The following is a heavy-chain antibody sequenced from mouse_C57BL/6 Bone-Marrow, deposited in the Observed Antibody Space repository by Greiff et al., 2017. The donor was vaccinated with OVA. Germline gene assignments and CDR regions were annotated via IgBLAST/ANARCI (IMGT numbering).Heavy chain of an antibody. V-gene: IGHV1-69*01. Sequence: QVQLQQPGAELVMPGASVKLSCKASGYTFTSYWMHWVKQRPGQGLEWIGEIDPSDSYTNYNQKFKGKSTLTVDTSSSTAYMQLSSLTSEDSAVYDGARESANWDWYFDVWGTGTTVTVSS. CDR1: GYTFTSYW. J-gene: IGHJ1*03. D-gene: IGHD4-1*01. CDR2: IDPSDSYT. CDR3: ARESANWDWYFDV.